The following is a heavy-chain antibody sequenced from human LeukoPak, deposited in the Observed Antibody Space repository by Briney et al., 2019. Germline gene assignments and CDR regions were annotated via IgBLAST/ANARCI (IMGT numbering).Heavy chain of an antibody. V-gene: IGHV4-39*02. D-gene: IGHD6-19*01. CDR3: ARRANGWYYFDY. Sequence: SETLSLTCSVSGGSLSSNIYYWGWIRQPPGKGLEWLATIYYSGSSYYNPSLESRVTISVDTSKNHLSLKVSSVTAADTAVYYCARRANGWYYFDYWGQGTLVTVSS. CDR2: IYYSGSS. J-gene: IGHJ4*02. CDR1: GGSLSSNIYY.